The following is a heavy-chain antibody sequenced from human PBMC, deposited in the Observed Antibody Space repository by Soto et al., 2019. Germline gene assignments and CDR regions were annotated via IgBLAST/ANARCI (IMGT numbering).Heavy chain of an antibody. CDR1: GFIFTNYA. D-gene: IGHD5-12*01. V-gene: IGHV3-23*01. J-gene: IGHJ3*01. CDR2: IGGRGNSA. CDR3: VREGRGSFDF. Sequence: GGSLRLSCAASGFIFTNYAMNWVRQAPGKGLEWVSVIGGRGNSAYYADSVRGRFTISRDNSKNTLSLQMSSLTADDTDIYYCVREGRGSFDFWGRGTMVTVSS.